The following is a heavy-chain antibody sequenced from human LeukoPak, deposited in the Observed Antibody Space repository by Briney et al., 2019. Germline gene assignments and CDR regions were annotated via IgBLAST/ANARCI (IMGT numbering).Heavy chain of an antibody. D-gene: IGHD2-8*01. V-gene: IGHV3-21*01. J-gene: IGHJ4*02. CDR1: GLTVSRNY. CDR2: ISSSSSYI. CDR3: ARRYCTNGVCLLDY. Sequence: GGSLRLSCAASGLTVSRNYMSWVRQAPGKGLEWVSSISSSSSYIYYADSVKGRFTISRDNAKNSLYLQMNSLRAEDTAVYYCARRYCTNGVCLLDYWGQGTLVTVSS.